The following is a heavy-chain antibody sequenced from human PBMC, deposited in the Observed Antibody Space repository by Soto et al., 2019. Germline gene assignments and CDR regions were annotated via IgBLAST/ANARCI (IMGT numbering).Heavy chain of an antibody. D-gene: IGHD3-10*01. Sequence: GGSLRLSCAASGFTFSNYWMTWVRQAPGKGLEWVANIIKDGSEKSYVDSVRGRFTISRDNAKSSLYLEMNSLRVEDTAMYYSARDWGGIGYWGQGTLVTVSS. J-gene: IGHJ4*02. CDR2: IIKDGSEK. V-gene: IGHV3-7*03. CDR3: ARDWGGIGY. CDR1: GFTFSNYW.